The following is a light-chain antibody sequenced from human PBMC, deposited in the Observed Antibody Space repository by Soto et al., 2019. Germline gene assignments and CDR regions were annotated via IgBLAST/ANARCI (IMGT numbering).Light chain of an antibody. V-gene: IGKV1-17*01. CDR2: AAS. J-gene: IGKJ2*01. CDR1: QGIRND. CDR3: LQHTTYPYT. Sequence: DLQMTQSPSSLPASVGDRVTIICRASQGIRNDLGWYQQKPGKAPKRLIYAASSLDGGVPSRFSGSGAGTEFTLTISSLQPEDFETYYCLQHTTYPYTFGQGTKLEIK.